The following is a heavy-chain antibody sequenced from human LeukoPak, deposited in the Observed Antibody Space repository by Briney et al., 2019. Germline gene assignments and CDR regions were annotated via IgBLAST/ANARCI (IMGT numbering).Heavy chain of an antibody. V-gene: IGHV1-18*01. D-gene: IGHD3-22*01. J-gene: IGHJ4*02. CDR3: ATGSDSSGYYRYYFDY. CDR1: GYTFTRYG. CDR2: ISAYNGDT. Sequence: ASVKVSCKASGYTFTRYGISWVRQAPGQGLEWMGWISAYNGDTNYAQKLQGRVTMTTDTYTSTAYMELSSLRSEETAVYYCATGSDSSGYYRYYFDYWGQGTLVTVSA.